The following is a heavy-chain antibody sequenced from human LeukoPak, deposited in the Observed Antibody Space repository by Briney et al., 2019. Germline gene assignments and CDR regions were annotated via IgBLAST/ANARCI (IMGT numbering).Heavy chain of an antibody. CDR2: ILPIFGTA. CDR3: ARDEGLYDSSGYRDY. CDR1: GGTFSSYA. J-gene: IGHJ4*02. V-gene: IGHV1-69*05. D-gene: IGHD3-22*01. Sequence: SVKVSCKASGGTFSSYAISWVRQAPGQGLEWVGRILPIFGTAHYAQKFQGRVTINTDESTSTAYMELSSLRSEDTAVYYCARDEGLYDSSGYRDYWGQGTLVTVSS.